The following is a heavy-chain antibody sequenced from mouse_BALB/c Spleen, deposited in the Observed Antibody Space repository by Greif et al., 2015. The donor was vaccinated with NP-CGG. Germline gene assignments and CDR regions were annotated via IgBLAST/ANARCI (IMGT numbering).Heavy chain of an antibody. V-gene: IGHV5-9-3*01. Sequence: EVQGVESGGGLVKPGGSLKLSCAASGFTFSSYAMSWVRQTPEKRLEWVATISSGGSYTYYPDSVKGRFTISRDNAKNTLYLQMSSLRSEDTAMYYCARHYGNYEAMDYWGQGTSVTVSS. CDR3: ARHYGNYEAMDY. CDR1: GFTFSSYA. CDR2: ISSGGSYT. J-gene: IGHJ4*01. D-gene: IGHD2-1*01.